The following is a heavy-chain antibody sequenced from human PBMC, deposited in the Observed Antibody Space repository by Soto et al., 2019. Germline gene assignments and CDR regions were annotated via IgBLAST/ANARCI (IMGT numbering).Heavy chain of an antibody. CDR1: GYTFTSYY. J-gene: IGHJ6*02. D-gene: IGHD5-18*01. Sequence: PGESLKISCEGSGYTFTSYYITCARQLPGKGLEWMGMIDPSDSYTTYNPSFRGHVTISADKSIRTAYLQWSSLEASDSGMYYCARGDTAVAHKGVDVWDQGPPVTVFS. CDR3: ARGDTAVAHKGVDV. CDR2: IDPSDSYT. V-gene: IGHV5-10-1*01.